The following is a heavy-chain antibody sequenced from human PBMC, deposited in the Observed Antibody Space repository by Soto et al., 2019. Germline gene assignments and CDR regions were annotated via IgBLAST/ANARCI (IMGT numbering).Heavy chain of an antibody. Sequence: GGSLRLSCAASGFTFSSYSINWVRQAPGKGLEWVSYISSSSSTIYYADSVKGRFTISRDNAKNSLYLQMNSLRAEDTAVYYCARTGVSSPRKDYSKRVTGYPPYFDYWGQGTLVTVSS. CDR3: ARTGVSSPRKDYSKRVTGYPPYFDY. D-gene: IGHD4-4*01. V-gene: IGHV3-48*01. CDR2: ISSSSSTI. J-gene: IGHJ4*02. CDR1: GFTFSSYS.